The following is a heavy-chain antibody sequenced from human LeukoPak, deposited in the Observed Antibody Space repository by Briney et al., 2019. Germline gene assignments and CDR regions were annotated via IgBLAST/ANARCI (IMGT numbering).Heavy chain of an antibody. CDR3: ARGGPYSSGWAHDY. CDR1: GFTFSSYA. D-gene: IGHD6-19*01. Sequence: PGWALRLSWAASGFTFSSYAMHWVRQAPGKGLEYVSAISSHGVSTYYANSVKDRFTISRDNSKNTLYLQMGSLRVEDMAVCYCARGGPYSSGWAHDYWGQGTLVTVSS. V-gene: IGHV3-64*01. CDR2: ISSHGVST. J-gene: IGHJ4*02.